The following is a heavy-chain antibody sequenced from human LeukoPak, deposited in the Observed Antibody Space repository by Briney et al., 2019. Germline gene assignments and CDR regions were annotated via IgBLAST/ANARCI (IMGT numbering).Heavy chain of an antibody. V-gene: IGHV3-64D*06. Sequence: GGSLRLSCSASGFAFSSYAMHWVRQAPGKGLEYVSTINSHGGSTYYADSVKDRFTISRDNSKNTLYLQMSSLRSDDTAVYYCVKATLGYCSGGTCSADYWGQGTLVTVSS. CDR3: VKATLGYCSGGTCSADY. J-gene: IGHJ4*02. CDR2: INSHGGST. CDR1: GFAFSSYA. D-gene: IGHD2-15*01.